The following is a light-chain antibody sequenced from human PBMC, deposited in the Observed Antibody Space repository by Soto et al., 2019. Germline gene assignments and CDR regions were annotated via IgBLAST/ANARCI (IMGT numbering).Light chain of an antibody. CDR3: LLYYGGAQLV. CDR1: TGAVTSGDY. CDR2: GTS. V-gene: IGLV7-43*01. J-gene: IGLJ2*01. Sequence: QAVVTQEPSLTVSPGGTFTLTCASGTGAVTSGDYPNWFQQKPGQAPRALIYGTSNKHSWTPARFSGSLLGGKAALTLSGVQPEDEAAYYCLLYYGGAQLVFGGGTKLTVL.